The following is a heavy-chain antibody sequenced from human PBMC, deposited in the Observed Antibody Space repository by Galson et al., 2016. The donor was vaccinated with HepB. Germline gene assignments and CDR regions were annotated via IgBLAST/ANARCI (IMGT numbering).Heavy chain of an antibody. J-gene: IGHJ4*02. Sequence: VKVSCKASGGTFSSYAISWVRQAPGQGLEWMGGIIPVFVTANYAQKFQGRVTISADKSTSTAYMEVSSLRSEDTAVYYCARSRETGDLYYFDYWGQGTLVTVSS. CDR2: IIPVFVTA. CDR1: GGTFSSYA. V-gene: IGHV1-69*06. CDR3: ARSRETGDLYYFDY. D-gene: IGHD7-27*01.